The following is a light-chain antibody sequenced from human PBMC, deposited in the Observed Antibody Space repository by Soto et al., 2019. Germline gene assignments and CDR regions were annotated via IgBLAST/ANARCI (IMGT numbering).Light chain of an antibody. V-gene: IGLV1-40*01. CDR3: QSYDSSVSGPYWV. Sequence: QSVLTQPPSVSGAPGQRVTISCTGSSSNIGAGYDVHWYQQLPGTAPKLLIYGNSNRPSGVPDRFSGSKSGTSASLAITGLQAEDEADYYCQSYDSSVSGPYWVFGGGTKLTVL. J-gene: IGLJ3*02. CDR1: SSNIGAGYD. CDR2: GNS.